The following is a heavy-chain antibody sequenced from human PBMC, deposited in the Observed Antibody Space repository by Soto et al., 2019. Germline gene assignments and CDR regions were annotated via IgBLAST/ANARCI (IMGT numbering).Heavy chain of an antibody. CDR3: ARVGSSGWSPDY. D-gene: IGHD6-19*01. Sequence: ETLSLTCTVSGGSISGHYWIWIRQPPGEGMEWIGYIFYSGSTTYNNNPSLKSRVTISVDTSKNQFSLRLSSVTAADTAVYYCARVGSSGWSPDYWGQGTLVTSPQ. CDR2: IFYSGSTTY. V-gene: IGHV4-59*11. CDR1: GGSISGHY. J-gene: IGHJ4*02.